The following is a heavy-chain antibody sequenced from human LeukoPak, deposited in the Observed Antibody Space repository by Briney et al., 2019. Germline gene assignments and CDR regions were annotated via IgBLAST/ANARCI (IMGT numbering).Heavy chain of an antibody. J-gene: IGHJ4*02. V-gene: IGHV3-23*01. D-gene: IGHD6-19*01. Sequence: GSLRLSCGASGFTFSSYAMSWVRQAPGKGLEVGPGISGSGGSTYYADSVKGRFTISRDNSKNTLFLQMNSLRAEDTAVYYCAKETYSSGWYPYFDYWGQGTLVTVSS. CDR2: ISGSGGST. CDR1: GFTFSSYA. CDR3: AKETYSSGWYPYFDY.